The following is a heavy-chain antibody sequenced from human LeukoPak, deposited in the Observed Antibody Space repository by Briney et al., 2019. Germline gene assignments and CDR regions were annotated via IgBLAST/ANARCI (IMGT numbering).Heavy chain of an antibody. CDR3: ARGHSLGIAARLWFDP. D-gene: IGHD6-6*01. CDR1: GGSFSGYY. Sequence: SETLSLTCAVYGGSFSGYYWSWIRQPPGKGLEWSGEINHSGSTNYNPSLKSRVTISVDTSKNQFSLKLSSVTAADTAVYYCARGHSLGIAARLWFDPWGQGTLVTVSS. J-gene: IGHJ5*02. V-gene: IGHV4-34*01. CDR2: INHSGST.